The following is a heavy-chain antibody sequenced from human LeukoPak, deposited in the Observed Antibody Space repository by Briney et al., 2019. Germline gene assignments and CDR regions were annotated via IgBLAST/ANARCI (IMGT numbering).Heavy chain of an antibody. D-gene: IGHD5-18*01. CDR2: ISAYNGNT. CDR1: GYTFTSYG. V-gene: IGHV1-18*01. CDR3: ARLTAMVLGPQNNWFDP. J-gene: IGHJ5*02. Sequence: ASVKVSCKASGYTFTSYGISWVRQAPGRGLEWMGWISAYNGNTNYAQKLQGRVTMTTDTSTSTAYMELRSLRSDDTAVYYCARLTAMVLGPQNNWFDPWGQGTLVTVSS.